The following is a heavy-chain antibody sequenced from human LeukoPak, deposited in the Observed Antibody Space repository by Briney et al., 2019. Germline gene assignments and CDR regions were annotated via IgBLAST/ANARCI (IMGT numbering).Heavy chain of an antibody. J-gene: IGHJ4*02. D-gene: IGHD5-18*01. CDR1: GASIGRSSYY. CDR3: ARLTGYSYGFSAY. V-gene: IGHV4-39*01. Sequence: KTSETLSLTCTVSGASIGRSSYYWGWIRQPPGKGLEWIGSIFYSGNTYYNPSLKGRVTISVDTSKSQFSLRLSSVTTTDTAVYYCARLTGYSYGFSAYWGQGTLVTVSS. CDR2: IFYSGNT.